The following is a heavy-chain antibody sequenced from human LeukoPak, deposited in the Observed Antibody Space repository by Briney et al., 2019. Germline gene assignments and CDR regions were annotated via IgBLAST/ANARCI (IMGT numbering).Heavy chain of an antibody. CDR1: GYTFTSYD. Sequence: ASVNVSCKASGYTFTSYDINWVRQPTGQGLEWMGWMNPNSGNTGYVQKFQGRVTMTRNISISTAYMELSSLRSEDTAVYYCATYGRSYSGYIYWGQGTLVTVSS. D-gene: IGHD5-12*01. V-gene: IGHV1-8*01. CDR2: MNPNSGNT. CDR3: ATYGRSYSGYIY. J-gene: IGHJ4*02.